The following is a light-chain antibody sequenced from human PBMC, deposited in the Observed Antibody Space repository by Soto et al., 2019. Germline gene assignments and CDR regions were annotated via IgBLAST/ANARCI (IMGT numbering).Light chain of an antibody. J-gene: IGKJ1*01. CDR3: QQYGSSPPKT. CDR1: QSVSSSY. Sequence: EIVLTQSPGTLYLSPGERATLSCRARQSVSSSYLAWYQQKPGQAPRLLIYGASSRATGIPDRFSGSGSGTDFTLTISRLEPEDFAVYYCQQYGSSPPKTFGQGTKV. V-gene: IGKV3-20*01. CDR2: GAS.